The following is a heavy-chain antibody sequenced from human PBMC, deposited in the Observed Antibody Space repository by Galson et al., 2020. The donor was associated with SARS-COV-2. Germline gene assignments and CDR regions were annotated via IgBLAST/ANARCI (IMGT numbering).Heavy chain of an antibody. Sequence: GESLKISCSASGFSFSGYGMHWVRQAPLKGLEWVAFVPDHGSKKYYAESVKGRFSISRDNSKNTLYLQMDSLRAEDTAVYYCAKMGSPSWFFDLWGRGTLVTVSS. CDR3: AKMGSPSWFFDL. CDR2: VPDHGSKK. J-gene: IGHJ2*01. CDR1: GFSFSGYG. V-gene: IGHV3-30*02.